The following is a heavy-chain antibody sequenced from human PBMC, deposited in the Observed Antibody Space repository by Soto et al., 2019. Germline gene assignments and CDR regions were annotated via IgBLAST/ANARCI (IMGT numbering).Heavy chain of an antibody. J-gene: IGHJ6*02. CDR2: IIPILGIA. D-gene: IGHD3-9*01. CDR1: GGTFSSYT. Sequence: SVKVSCKASGGTFSSYTISWVRQAPGQGLEWMGRIIPILGIANYAQKFQGRVTITADKSTSTAYMELSSLRSEDTAVYYCARDLDDILTGYQYGMDVWGQGTTVTVSS. CDR3: ARDLDDILTGYQYGMDV. V-gene: IGHV1-69*04.